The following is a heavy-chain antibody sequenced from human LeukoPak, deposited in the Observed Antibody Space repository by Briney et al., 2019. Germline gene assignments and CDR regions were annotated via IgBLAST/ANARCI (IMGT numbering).Heavy chain of an antibody. V-gene: IGHV3-74*01. D-gene: IGHD5-12*01. CDR3: ARDPQYGGYPTHFDY. J-gene: IGHJ4*02. CDR1: GFTSSSYW. Sequence: GGSLRLSCAASGFTSSSYWMHWVRQAPGKGLVWVSRINSDGSSTSYADSVKGRFTISRDNAKNTLYLQMNSLRAEDTAVYYCARDPQYGGYPTHFDYWGQGTLVTVSS. CDR2: INSDGSST.